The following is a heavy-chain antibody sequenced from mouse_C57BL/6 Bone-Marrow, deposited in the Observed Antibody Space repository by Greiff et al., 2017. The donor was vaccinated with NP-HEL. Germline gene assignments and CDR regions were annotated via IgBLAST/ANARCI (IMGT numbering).Heavy chain of an antibody. V-gene: IGHV14-3*01. CDR2: IDPANGNT. Sequence: VQLQQPGAELVKPGASVKLSCKASGYTFTSYWMHWVKQRPEQGLEWIGRIDPANGNTKYAPKFQGKATITADTSSNTAYLQLSSLTSEDTAIYDCARSRGWLLPYYFDSGGQGTTLTVSS. CDR1: GYTFTSYW. CDR3: ARSRGWLLPYYFDS. D-gene: IGHD2-3*01. J-gene: IGHJ2*01.